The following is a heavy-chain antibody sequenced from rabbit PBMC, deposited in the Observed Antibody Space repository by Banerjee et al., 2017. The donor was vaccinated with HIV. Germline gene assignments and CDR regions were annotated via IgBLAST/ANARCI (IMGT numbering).Heavy chain of an antibody. CDR3: AREEYVGYGYANL. V-gene: IGHV1S45*01. J-gene: IGHJ4*01. CDR2: IYTGRSGST. D-gene: IGHD6-1*01. CDR1: GFSFSSSYW. Sequence: QEQLEESGGDLVKPEGSLTLTCTASGFSFSSSYWICWVRQAPGKGLEWIACIYTGRSGSTDYASWTKGRFTLSETSSTTVTLQMTSLTAADTATYFCAREEYVGYGYANLWGQGTLVTVS.